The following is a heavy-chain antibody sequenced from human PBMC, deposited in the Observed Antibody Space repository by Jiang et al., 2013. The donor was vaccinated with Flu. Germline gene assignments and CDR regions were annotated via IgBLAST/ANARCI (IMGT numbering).Heavy chain of an antibody. CDR3: ARGRGRSSDYFDY. J-gene: IGHJ4*02. Sequence: GLVKPGGSLRLSCAASGFTFSDYYMSWIRQAPGKGLEWVSYISSSSSYTNYADSVKGRFTISRDNAKNSLYLQMNSLRAEDTAVYYCARGRGRSSDYFDYWGQGTLVTVSS. CDR2: ISSSSSYT. V-gene: IGHV3-11*06. CDR1: GFTFSDYY. D-gene: IGHD3-16*01.